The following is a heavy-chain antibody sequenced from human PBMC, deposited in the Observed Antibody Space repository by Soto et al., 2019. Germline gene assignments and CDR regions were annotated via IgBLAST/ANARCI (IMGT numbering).Heavy chain of an antibody. CDR3: AKDWGREVVVQLDY. J-gene: IGHJ4*02. CDR1: GFSFSSYA. Sequence: EVQLLESGGDLVQPGGSLRLSCAASGFSFSSYAMSWVRQAPGKGLEWVSTISGSAGSTYYADSVKGRFTISRDNSKNTLYLQMNSLRAEDTAIYYCAKDWGREVVVQLDYWGQGALVTVSS. V-gene: IGHV3-23*01. D-gene: IGHD3-22*01. CDR2: ISGSAGST.